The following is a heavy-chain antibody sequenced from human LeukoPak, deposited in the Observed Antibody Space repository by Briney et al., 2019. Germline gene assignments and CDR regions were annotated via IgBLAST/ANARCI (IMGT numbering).Heavy chain of an antibody. D-gene: IGHD4-17*01. J-gene: IGHJ4*02. CDR3: ARGDYGYFDY. Sequence: GGSLRLSCAASGFTFGSYEMNWVRQAPGKGLEWVSYISSSGSTIYYADSVKGRFTISRDNAKNSLYLQMNSLRAEDTAVYYCARGDYGYFDYWGQGTLVTVSS. CDR1: GFTFGSYE. CDR2: ISSSGSTI. V-gene: IGHV3-48*03.